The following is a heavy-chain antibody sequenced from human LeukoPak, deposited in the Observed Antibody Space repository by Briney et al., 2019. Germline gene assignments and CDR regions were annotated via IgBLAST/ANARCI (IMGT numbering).Heavy chain of an antibody. CDR1: GFTFNNYA. CDR3: AKDLAGSGSYSFDY. CDR2: ISGSGGST. Sequence: GGSLRLSRAASGFTFNNYAMNWVRQAPGRGLEWVSAISGSGGSTYYADSVKGRFTISRDNSKNTLYLQMNSLRAEDTAVYYCAKDLAGSGSYSFDYWGQGTLVTVSS. D-gene: IGHD1-26*01. J-gene: IGHJ4*02. V-gene: IGHV3-23*01.